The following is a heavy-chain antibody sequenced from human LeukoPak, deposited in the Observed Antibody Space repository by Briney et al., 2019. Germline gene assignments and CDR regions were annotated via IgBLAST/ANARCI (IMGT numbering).Heavy chain of an antibody. Sequence: GASVKVSCKASGYTFTSYGISWVRQAPGQGLEWMGGIIPIFGTANYAQKFQGRVTITADKSTSTAYMELSSLRSEDTAVYYCARVPDPPRNYDFWSGYYGSYYYYYMDVWGKGTTVTVFS. D-gene: IGHD3-3*01. V-gene: IGHV1-69*06. J-gene: IGHJ6*03. CDR2: IIPIFGTA. CDR1: GYTFTSYG. CDR3: ARVPDPPRNYDFWSGYYGSYYYYYMDV.